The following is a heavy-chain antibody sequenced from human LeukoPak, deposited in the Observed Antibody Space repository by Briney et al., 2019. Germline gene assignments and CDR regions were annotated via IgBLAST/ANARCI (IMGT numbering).Heavy chain of an antibody. CDR3: ARGYCSSTSCSRAAFDI. CDR1: GGSISSYY. J-gene: IGHJ3*02. V-gene: IGHV4-59*08. D-gene: IGHD2-2*01. CDR2: IYYSGST. Sequence: TSETLSLTCTVSGGSISSYYWSWIRQPPGKGLEWIGYIYYSGSTNYNPSLKSRVTISVDTSKNQFSLKLSSVTAADTAVYYCARGYCSSTSCSRAAFDIWGQGTMVTVSS.